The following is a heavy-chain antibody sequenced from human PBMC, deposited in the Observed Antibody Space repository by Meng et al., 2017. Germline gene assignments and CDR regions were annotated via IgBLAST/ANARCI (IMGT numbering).Heavy chain of an antibody. CDR3: ARDRGGYCSGGSCYSEDNWFDP. CDR2: INPSGGST. J-gene: IGHJ5*02. V-gene: IGHV1-46*01. Sequence: ASAKVSCKASGYTLTSYYMHWVRQAPGQGLEWMGIINPSGGSTSYAQKFQGRVTMTRDTSTSTVHMELSSLRSEDTAVYYCARDRGGYCSGGSCYSEDNWFDPWGQGTLVTVSS. D-gene: IGHD2-15*01. CDR1: GYTLTSYY.